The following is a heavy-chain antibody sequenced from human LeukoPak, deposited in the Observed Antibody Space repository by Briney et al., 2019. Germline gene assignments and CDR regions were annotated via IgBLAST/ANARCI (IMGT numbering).Heavy chain of an antibody. CDR2: IKQDGSEK. V-gene: IGHV3-7*01. CDR3: AKDGTEITIFGVVPGAFDI. D-gene: IGHD3-3*01. J-gene: IGHJ3*02. Sequence: GGSLRLSCAASGFTFSSYWMSWVRQAPGKGLEWVANIKQDGSEKYYVDSVKGRFTISRDNAKNSLYLQMNSLRAEDTAVYYCAKDGTEITIFGVVPGAFDIWGQGTMVTVSS. CDR1: GFTFSSYW.